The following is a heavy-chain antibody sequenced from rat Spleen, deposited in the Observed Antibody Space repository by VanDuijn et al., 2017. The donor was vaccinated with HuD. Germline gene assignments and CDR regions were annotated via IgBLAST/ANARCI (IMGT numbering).Heavy chain of an antibody. CDR2: IWGTGET. J-gene: IGHJ1*01. CDR3: ARGYPNWYFDF. D-gene: IGHD1-11*01. CDR1: GFSLISNS. V-gene: IGHV2S61*01. Sequence: QVQLKESGPGLVQPSQTLSLICTVSGFSLISNSVHWVRQPPGKGLDWMGVIWGTGETQYNSALKSRLSIGRDTSKSQVFLKMNNLQTEDTAMYFCARGYPNWYFDFWGPGTMVTVSS.